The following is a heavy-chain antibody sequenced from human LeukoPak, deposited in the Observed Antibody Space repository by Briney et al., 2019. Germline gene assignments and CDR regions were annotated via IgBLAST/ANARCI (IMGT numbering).Heavy chain of an antibody. D-gene: IGHD3-9*01. CDR1: GGTFSSYG. J-gene: IGHJ4*02. V-gene: IGHV1-69*04. Sequence: GASVKVSCKASGGTFSSYGISWVRQAPGQGLEWMGRVIPVLGIANYAQKFQGRVTITADKSTSTAYMELSSLRSEDTAIYYCAGGIVGYHDIHWGQGTLVTVSS. CDR2: VIPVLGIA. CDR3: AGGIVGYHDIH.